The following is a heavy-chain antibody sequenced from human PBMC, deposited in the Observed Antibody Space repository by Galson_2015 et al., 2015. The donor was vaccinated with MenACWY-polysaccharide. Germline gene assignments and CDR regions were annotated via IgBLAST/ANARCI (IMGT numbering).Heavy chain of an antibody. V-gene: IGHV3-15*01. D-gene: IGHD3-22*01. CDR2: INSKSDGGAA. Sequence: SLRLSCAAAGITFTNAWMSWVRQAPGKGPEWVGLINSKSDGGAADYAAPVKGRFSISRDDSKNTVYLQMNSLGTEDTAVYYCATSHLGYHDSSGWGLDVWGPGTTVTVSS. J-gene: IGHJ6*02. CDR1: GITFTNAW. CDR3: ATSHLGYHDSSGWGLDV.